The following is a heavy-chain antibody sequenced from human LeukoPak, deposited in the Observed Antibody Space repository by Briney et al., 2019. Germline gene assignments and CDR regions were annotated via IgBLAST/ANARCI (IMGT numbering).Heavy chain of an antibody. J-gene: IGHJ5*02. CDR2: IYYSGST. CDR3: ARDRRAGQSGYWFDP. CDR1: GGSISSYY. D-gene: IGHD3-22*01. V-gene: IGHV4-59*01. Sequence: AETLSLTCTVSGGSISSYYWSWIRQPPGKGLEWLGYIYYSGSTYYNPSLKSRVTISVDTSKNQFSLKLTSVTAADTAVYYCARDRRAGQSGYWFDPWGQGTLVTVSS.